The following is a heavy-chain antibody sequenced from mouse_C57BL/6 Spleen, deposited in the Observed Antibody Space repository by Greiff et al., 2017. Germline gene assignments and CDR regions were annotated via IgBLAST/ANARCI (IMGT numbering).Heavy chain of an antibody. D-gene: IGHD1-1*01. CDR1: GYSFTDYN. V-gene: IGHV1-18*01. J-gene: IGHJ3*01. CDR2: MNPNNGGT. CDR3: ARRGTTVRAWFAY. Sequence: DVKLQESGPELVKPGASVKIPCKASGYSFTDYNMDWVKQSHGKSLEWIGVMNPNNGGTIYNQKFKGKATLTVDKSSSTAYMELSSLTSEDTAVYYCARRGTTVRAWFAYWGKGTLVTVSA.